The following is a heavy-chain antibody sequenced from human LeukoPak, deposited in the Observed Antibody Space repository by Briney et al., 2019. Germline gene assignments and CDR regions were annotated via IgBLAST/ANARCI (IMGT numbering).Heavy chain of an antibody. Sequence: GGSLRLSCAASGFTFSSYWMHWVRQAPGKGLVWVSRINSDGSSTSYADSVKGRFTISRDNAKNTLYLQMNSLRAEDTAVYYCARVETTGHCQHWGQGTLVTVSS. CDR1: GFTFSSYW. J-gene: IGHJ1*01. CDR3: ARVETTGHCQH. D-gene: IGHD4-11*01. CDR2: INSDGSST. V-gene: IGHV3-74*01.